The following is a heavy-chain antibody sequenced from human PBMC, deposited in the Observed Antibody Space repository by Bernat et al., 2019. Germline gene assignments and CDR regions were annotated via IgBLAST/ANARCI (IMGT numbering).Heavy chain of an antibody. CDR1: GFTFSSYA. CDR3: AKDRMGCSSTSCYMTDAFDI. V-gene: IGHV3-23*01. J-gene: IGHJ3*02. CDR2: ISGSGGST. Sequence: EVQLLESGGGLVQPGGSLRLSCAASGFTFSSYAMSWVRQAPGKGLEGFSAISGSGGSTYYADSVKGRFTISRDNSKNTLYLQMNSLRAEDTAVYYCAKDRMGCSSTSCYMTDAFDIWGQGTMVTVSS. D-gene: IGHD2-2*02.